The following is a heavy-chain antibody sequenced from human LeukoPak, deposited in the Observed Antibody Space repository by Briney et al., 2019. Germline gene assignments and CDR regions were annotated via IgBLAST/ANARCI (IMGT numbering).Heavy chain of an antibody. J-gene: IGHJ1*01. D-gene: IGHD5-12*01. V-gene: IGHV1-2*06. CDR1: GYTFTGYY. Sequence: ASVKVSCKASGYTFTGYYMHWVRQAPGQGLEWMGRINASSGGTNYAQKFQGRVTMTRDTSISTAYMELSRLRSDDTALYYCASSARCGYPPPEYFQHWGQGTLVTVSS. CDR2: INASSGGT. CDR3: ASSARCGYPPPEYFQH.